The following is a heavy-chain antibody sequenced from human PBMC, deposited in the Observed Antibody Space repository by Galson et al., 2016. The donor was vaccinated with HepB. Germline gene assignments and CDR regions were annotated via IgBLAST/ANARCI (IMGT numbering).Heavy chain of an antibody. D-gene: IGHD7-27*01. CDR2: IKQDGSEK. CDR3: ARVAGDLWDLSWFFDL. J-gene: IGHJ2*01. V-gene: IGHV3-7*01. Sequence: SLRLSCAASGFTLSSYWMSWVRQAPGKGLEWVANIKQDGSEKYYVDSVKGRFTISRDNAKNSLYLQMNSLRGEDTAVYHCARVAGDLWDLSWFFDLWGRGTLLTVSS. CDR1: GFTLSSYW.